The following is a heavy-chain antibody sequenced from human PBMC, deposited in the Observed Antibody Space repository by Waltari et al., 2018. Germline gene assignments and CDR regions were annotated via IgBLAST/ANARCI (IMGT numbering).Heavy chain of an antibody. CDR2: IYYSGSTYYGGST. J-gene: IGHJ5*02. Sequence: QLQLQESGTGLVKPSETLSLTCPVSGGSISSSSYYWGWIRQSPGKGLEWIGNIYYSGSTYYGGSTYYNPTLKSRVSISGDTSKNQFSLKLSSVTAADTAVYYCARHWKKSGYRFDPWGQGTLVTVSS. V-gene: IGHV4-39*01. CDR1: GGSISSSSYY. D-gene: IGHD5-12*01. CDR3: ARHWKKSGYRFDP.